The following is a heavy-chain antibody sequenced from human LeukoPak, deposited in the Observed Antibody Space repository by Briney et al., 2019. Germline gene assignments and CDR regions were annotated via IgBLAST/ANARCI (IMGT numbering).Heavy chain of an antibody. CDR1: GSSFSSYA. CDR2: ISRSGGST. V-gene: IGHV3-23*01. J-gene: IGHJ4*02. D-gene: IGHD3-9*01. Sequence: PGGSLRLSCAASGSSFSSYAMSWVRQPPGKGLEWVSAISRSGGSTYYTDSVKGRFTISRDNSKNTLSLRMNSLRADDTAVYYCAKVGTYDILAGYSHPFDYWGQGTLVTVSS. CDR3: AKVGTYDILAGYSHPFDY.